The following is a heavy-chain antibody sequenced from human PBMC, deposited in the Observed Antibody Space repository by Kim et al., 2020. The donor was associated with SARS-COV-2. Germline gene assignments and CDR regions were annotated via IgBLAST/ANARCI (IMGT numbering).Heavy chain of an antibody. D-gene: IGHD2-8*01. CDR3: AKRPGLIDY. V-gene: IGHV3-23*01. CDR2: GST. Sequence: GSTYYADSVKGRFTISRENSKNTLYLQMNSLRAEDTAVYYCAKRPGLIDYWGQGTLVTVSS. J-gene: IGHJ4*02.